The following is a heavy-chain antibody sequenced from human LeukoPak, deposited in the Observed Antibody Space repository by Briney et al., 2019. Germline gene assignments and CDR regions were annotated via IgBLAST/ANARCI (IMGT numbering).Heavy chain of an antibody. CDR2: ISYDGSRK. D-gene: IGHD3-22*01. J-gene: IGHJ4*02. Sequence: GGSLRLSCAASGFTFSYYAMHWVRRAPGKGLEWVAIISYDGSRKYYADSVKGRFTISRDNSKNTLYLQMNSLRAEDTAVYYCSTDYYDSSGFDYWGQGTLVTVSS. V-gene: IGHV3-30-3*01. CDR3: STDYYDSSGFDY. CDR1: GFTFSYYA.